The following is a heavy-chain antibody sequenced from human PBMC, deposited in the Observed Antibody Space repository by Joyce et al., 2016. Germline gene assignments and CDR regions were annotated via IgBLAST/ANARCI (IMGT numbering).Heavy chain of an antibody. J-gene: IGHJ6*02. CDR3: ARKKYYGSGSYYKYYYYAMDV. CDR1: GFIFSNYT. V-gene: IGHV3-48*04. D-gene: IGHD3-10*01. Sequence: EVQLVESGGGLVQPGGSLRLSCAASGFIFSNYTMKWVRQAPGKGLEWGSHISRISRTIYYADSVKGRFTISRDNAKNSLYLQMNSLRAEDTAVYYCARKKYYGSGSYYKYYYYAMDVWGQGTTVTVSS. CDR2: ISRISRTI.